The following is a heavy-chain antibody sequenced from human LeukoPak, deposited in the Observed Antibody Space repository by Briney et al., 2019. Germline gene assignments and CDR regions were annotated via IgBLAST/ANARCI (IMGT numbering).Heavy chain of an antibody. CDR2: IYYSGST. D-gene: IGHD1-1*01. Sequence: SSETLSLTCTVSGGSISSYYWSWIRQPPGKGLEWIGFIYYSGSTSYSPSLKSRVTISVDTSKNQFSLKLTSVTAADTAVYYCARHGNGAFDIWGQGTMVTVSS. J-gene: IGHJ3*02. CDR1: GGSISSYY. CDR3: ARHGNGAFDI. V-gene: IGHV4-59*08.